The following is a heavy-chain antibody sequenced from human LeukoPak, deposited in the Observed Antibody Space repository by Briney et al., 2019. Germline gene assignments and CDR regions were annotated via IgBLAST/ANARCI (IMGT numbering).Heavy chain of an antibody. J-gene: IGHJ6*03. Sequence: GGSLRLSCAASGFTFSSYGMSWVRQAPGKGLEWVSDISGSGGSTYYADSVKGRFTISRDNSKNTMYLQMNSLRAEDTAVYYCARDSMDYYDSSGRRNYYYYYMDVWGKGTTVTVSS. V-gene: IGHV3-23*01. CDR1: GFTFSSYG. CDR3: ARDSMDYYDSSGRRNYYYYYMDV. CDR2: ISGSGGST. D-gene: IGHD3-22*01.